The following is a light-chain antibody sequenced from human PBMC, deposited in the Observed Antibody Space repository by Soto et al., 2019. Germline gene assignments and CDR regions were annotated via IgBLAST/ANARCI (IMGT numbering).Light chain of an antibody. CDR1: QTVGTY. CDR2: DAS. V-gene: IGKV3-11*01. Sequence: EIVLTQFPATLSFSPGETATLSCRASQTVGTYLACYQQTPGQAPRLLISDASNRATGFPARIRCSGSGTDVTLTISILEPEDFAVYFCQQRNKWPRITFGQGTRLEIK. J-gene: IGKJ5*01. CDR3: QQRNKWPRIT.